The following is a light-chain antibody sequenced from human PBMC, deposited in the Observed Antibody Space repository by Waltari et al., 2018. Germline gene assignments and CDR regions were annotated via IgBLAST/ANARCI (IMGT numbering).Light chain of an antibody. Sequence: QSGLTQPASVSGSPGQSITISCTGTSSDVGNYNLVSWYQQYPGKAPKLMVYEVTKRTSGVSARFAGSKSGHTASLTIYGLQSEDEADCYCCSYAGLGIYVFGTGTKVTVL. CDR1: SSDVGNYNL. CDR3: CSYAGLGIYV. J-gene: IGLJ1*01. CDR2: EVT. V-gene: IGLV2-23*02.